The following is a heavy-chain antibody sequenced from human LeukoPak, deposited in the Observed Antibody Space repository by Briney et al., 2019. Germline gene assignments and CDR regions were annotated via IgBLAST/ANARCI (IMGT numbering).Heavy chain of an antibody. CDR3: VRDTLGEGEDANYAVYYFDY. D-gene: IGHD4/OR15-4a*01. J-gene: IGHJ4*02. V-gene: IGHV3-7*01. CDR2: IKQDGNEK. Sequence: GGSLRLSCAASGFIFSSQWMGWVRQAPGKGLEWVANIKQDGNEKYYVDSVKGRFTISRDNSKNSLDLQMNSLRAEDTAVYYCVRDTLGEGEDANYAVYYFDYWGQGTPVTVSS. CDR1: GFIFSSQW.